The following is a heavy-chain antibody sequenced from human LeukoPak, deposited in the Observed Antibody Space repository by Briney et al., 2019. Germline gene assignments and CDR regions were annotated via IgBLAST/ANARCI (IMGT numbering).Heavy chain of an antibody. Sequence: SETLSLTCTVSGGSISSYYWNWIRQPPGKGLEWIGYINYTRTTDYNPSLKSRVTISLDTSKNRFSLKLSSVTAADTAMYYCARSYSSSDHYYYYGMDVWGQETTVTVSS. J-gene: IGHJ6*02. V-gene: IGHV4-59*08. CDR2: INYTRTT. CDR3: ARSYSSSDHYYYYGMDV. D-gene: IGHD6-13*01. CDR1: GGSISSYY.